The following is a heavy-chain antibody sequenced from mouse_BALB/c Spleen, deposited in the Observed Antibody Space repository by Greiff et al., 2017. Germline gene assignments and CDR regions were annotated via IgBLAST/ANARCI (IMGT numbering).Heavy chain of an antibody. CDR3: ARSYRYDEEAWFAY. D-gene: IGHD2-14*01. Sequence: SGAELVKPGASVKLSCTASGFNIKDTYMHWVKQRPEQGLEWIGRIDPANGNTKYDPKFQGKATITADTSSNTAYLQLSSLTSEDTAVYYCARSYRYDEEAWFAYWGQGTLVTVSA. J-gene: IGHJ3*01. V-gene: IGHV14-3*02. CDR2: IDPANGNT. CDR1: GFNIKDTY.